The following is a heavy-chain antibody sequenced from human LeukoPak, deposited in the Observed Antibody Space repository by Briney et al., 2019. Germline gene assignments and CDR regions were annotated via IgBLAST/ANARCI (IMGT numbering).Heavy chain of an antibody. V-gene: IGHV1-69*05. CDR1: GGTFSSYA. CDR2: IIPIFGTA. D-gene: IGHD3-22*01. J-gene: IGHJ4*02. CDR3: AREKGYYDSSAEYYFDY. Sequence: ASVKVSCKASGGTFSSYAISWVRQAPGQGLEWMGGIIPIFGTANYAQKFQGRVTITTDESTSTAYMELSSLRSDDTAVYYCAREKGYYDSSAEYYFDYWGQGTLVTVSS.